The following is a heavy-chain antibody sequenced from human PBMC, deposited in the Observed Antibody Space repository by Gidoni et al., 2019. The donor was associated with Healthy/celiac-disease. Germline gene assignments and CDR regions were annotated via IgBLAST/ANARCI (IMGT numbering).Heavy chain of an antibody. CDR2: IGYDGSNK. V-gene: IGHV3-33*01. D-gene: IGHD3-22*01. CDR3: AREITMIVVANTGAFDI. CDR1: GFTCSSYG. Sequence: QVQLVESGVGVVQPGRSLRLSCAASGFTCSSYGMHWVRQAPGKGLEWVAVIGYDGSNKYYADSVKGRFTISRDNSKNTLYLQMNSLRAEDTAVYYCAREITMIVVANTGAFDIGGQGTMVTVSS. J-gene: IGHJ3*02.